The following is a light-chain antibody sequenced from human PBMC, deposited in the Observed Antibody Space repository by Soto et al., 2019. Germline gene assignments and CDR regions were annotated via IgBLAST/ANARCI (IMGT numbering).Light chain of an antibody. CDR3: VAWDDRLNGWV. Sequence: QSVLIQPPSASGTPGQRVTISCSGRNSTIGINTVSWYHQVPGTAPKVVIYSSDQRPSGVPDRLSASKSGTSASLAISGLQSADEGDYYCVAWDDRLNGWVFGGGTKLSVL. CDR1: NSTIGINT. V-gene: IGLV1-44*01. CDR2: SSD. J-gene: IGLJ3*02.